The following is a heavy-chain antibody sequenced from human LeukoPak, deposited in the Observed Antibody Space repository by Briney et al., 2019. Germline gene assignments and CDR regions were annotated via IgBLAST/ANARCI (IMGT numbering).Heavy chain of an antibody. D-gene: IGHD3-22*01. J-gene: IGHJ5*02. CDR3: ARGRLDSSGYYGWFDP. Sequence: SETLSLTCTVSGGSISSYYWSWIRQPAGKGLEWIGRIYTSGSTNYNPSLKSRVTMSVDTSKNQFSLKLSSVTAADTAVYYCARGRLDSSGYYGWFDPWGQGTLVTVAS. V-gene: IGHV4-4*07. CDR2: IYTSGST. CDR1: GGSISSYY.